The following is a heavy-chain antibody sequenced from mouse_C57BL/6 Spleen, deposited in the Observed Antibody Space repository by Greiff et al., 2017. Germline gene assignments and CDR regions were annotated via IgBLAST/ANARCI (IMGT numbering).Heavy chain of an antibody. CDR3: ALIYYEYDDGYYFDY. V-gene: IGHV1-26*01. Sequence: EVQLQQSGPELVKPGASVKISCKASGYTFTDYYMNWVKQSHGKSLEWIGDINPNNGGTSYNQKFKGKATLTVDKSSSTAYMELRSLTSEDSAVYYCALIYYEYDDGYYFDYWGQGTTLTVSS. D-gene: IGHD2-4*01. J-gene: IGHJ2*01. CDR2: INPNNGGT. CDR1: GYTFTDYY.